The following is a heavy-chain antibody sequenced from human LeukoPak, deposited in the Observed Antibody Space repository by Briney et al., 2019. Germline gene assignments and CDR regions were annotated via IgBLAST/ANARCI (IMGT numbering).Heavy chain of an antibody. CDR1: GGSISSSGYY. CDR3: ARDLPATNLN. J-gene: IGHJ4*02. CDR2: IYHSGST. Sequence: SETLSLTCTVSGGSISSSGYYWGWLRQPPGKGLEWIGSIYHSGSTYYNPSLKSRVTISVDTSKNQFSLKLSSVTAADTAVYYCARDLPATNLNWGQGTLVTVSS. V-gene: IGHV4-39*07.